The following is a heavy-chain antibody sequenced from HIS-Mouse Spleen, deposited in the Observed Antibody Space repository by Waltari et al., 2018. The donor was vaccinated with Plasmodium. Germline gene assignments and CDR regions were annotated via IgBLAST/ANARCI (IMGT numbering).Heavy chain of an antibody. J-gene: IGHJ4*02. V-gene: IGHV4-34*01. CDR3: ARLVVVASKDSY. CDR2: INNSGRT. D-gene: IGHD2-15*01. CDR1: GGSFSGYY. Sequence: QVQLQQWGAGLLKPSETLSLTCAVYGGSFSGYYWSWIRQPPGKGLEWIGEINNSGRTNSNPSLKSRVTISVDTSKNQFSLKLSSVTAADTAVYYCARLVVVASKDSYWGQGTLVTVSS.